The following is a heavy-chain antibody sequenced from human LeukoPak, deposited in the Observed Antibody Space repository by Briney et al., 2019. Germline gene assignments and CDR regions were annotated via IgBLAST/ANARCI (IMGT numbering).Heavy chain of an antibody. J-gene: IGHJ1*01. D-gene: IGHD4-17*01. CDR1: GYTFTGYY. Sequence: ASVKVSCKASGYTFTGYYMHWVRQAPGQGLEWMGWINPNSGDTNYSQKFQGRVTITRDTSISTAYMELSRLRSDDTAVYYCARGDYSEYFEHWGQGTLVTVSS. V-gene: IGHV1-2*02. CDR3: ARGDYSEYFEH. CDR2: INPNSGDT.